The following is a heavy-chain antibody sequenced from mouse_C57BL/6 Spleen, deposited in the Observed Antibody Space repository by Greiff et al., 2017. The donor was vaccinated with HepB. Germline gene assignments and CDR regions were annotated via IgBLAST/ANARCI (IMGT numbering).Heavy chain of an antibody. CDR2: IDPEDGET. V-gene: IGHV14-2*01. D-gene: IGHD3-2*02. CDR1: GFNIKDYY. CDR3: ARQLRSGFAY. J-gene: IGHJ3*01. Sequence: VHVKQSGAELVKPGASVKLSCTASGFNIKDYYMHWVKQRTEQGLEWIGRIDPEDGETKYAPKFQGKATITAAPSSNTSYLQLSHLTSEDTSVYYCARQLRSGFAYGGQGTLVTVSA.